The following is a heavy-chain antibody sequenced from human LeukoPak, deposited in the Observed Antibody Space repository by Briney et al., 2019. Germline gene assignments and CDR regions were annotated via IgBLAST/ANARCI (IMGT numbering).Heavy chain of an antibody. CDR1: RFTLSNAW. CDR3: ARGHEMGYFDY. V-gene: IGHV3-15*01. Sequence: PGGSLRLSCAASRFTLSNAWMSWVRQAPGKGLEWVGRIKSKSDGGTTDYAAPVKGRFTISRDDSKNTLYLQMNSLKTEDTAVYYCARGHEMGYFDYWGQETLVTVSS. D-gene: IGHD5-24*01. J-gene: IGHJ4*02. CDR2: IKSKSDGGTT.